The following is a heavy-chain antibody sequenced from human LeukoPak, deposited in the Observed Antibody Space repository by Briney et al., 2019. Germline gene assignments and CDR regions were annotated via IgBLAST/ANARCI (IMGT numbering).Heavy chain of an antibody. D-gene: IGHD3-22*01. CDR1: GFTFSSYA. CDR3: ARASVTSGYFYTN. V-gene: IGHV3-23*01. Sequence: PWGSLTLSCAASGFTFSSYAMSWVRQAPGKGLEWVSAISGSGGSTYYADSVKGRFTISKDNAKDSLYLQMNSLRAEDTAVYYCARASVTSGYFYTNWGQGALVTVSS. J-gene: IGHJ4*02. CDR2: ISGSGGST.